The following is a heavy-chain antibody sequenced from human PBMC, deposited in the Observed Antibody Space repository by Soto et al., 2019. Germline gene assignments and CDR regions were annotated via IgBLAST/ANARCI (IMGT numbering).Heavy chain of an antibody. Sequence: GGSLRLSCAVSGFTFGRYWMNWFRLIPGKGLEWVAYIKPDGSATYYVDSVKGRFTISRDNAKNSLYLQMNSLRVEDTSVYYCARAGYCGPGCYYYFDYWGQGTLVTVSS. CDR2: IKPDGSAT. CDR1: GFTFGRYW. J-gene: IGHJ4*02. D-gene: IGHD2-21*02. V-gene: IGHV3-7*01. CDR3: ARAGYCGPGCYYYFDY.